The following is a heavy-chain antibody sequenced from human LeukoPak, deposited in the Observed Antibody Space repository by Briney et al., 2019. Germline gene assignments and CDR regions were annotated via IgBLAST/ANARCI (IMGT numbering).Heavy chain of an antibody. CDR3: ARGSGYSSGWHEIDY. D-gene: IGHD6-19*01. Sequence: ASVKVSCKASGYTFTSYYIHGVRQAPGQGLEWMAIINPSDGSTSYSQKFRGRVTMTRDTSTSTVYMEMSSLRSEDTAVYYCARGSGYSSGWHEIDYWGQGTLVTVSS. J-gene: IGHJ4*02. V-gene: IGHV1-46*01. CDR2: INPSDGST. CDR1: GYTFTSYY.